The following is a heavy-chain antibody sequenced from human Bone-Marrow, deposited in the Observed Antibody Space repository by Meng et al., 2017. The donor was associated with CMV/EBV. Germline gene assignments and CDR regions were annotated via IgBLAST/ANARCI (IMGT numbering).Heavy chain of an antibody. CDR1: GFTVSSNY. Sequence: GESLKISCAASGFTVSSNYMSWVRQAPGKGLEWVSVIYSGGSTYYADSVKGRFTISRDNSKNTLYLQMNSLRTEDTAVYYCARVWTRYLIRSWGQGTLVAASS. D-gene: IGHD3-16*01. CDR2: IYSGGST. CDR3: ARVWTRYLIRS. J-gene: IGHJ5*02. V-gene: IGHV3-53*01.